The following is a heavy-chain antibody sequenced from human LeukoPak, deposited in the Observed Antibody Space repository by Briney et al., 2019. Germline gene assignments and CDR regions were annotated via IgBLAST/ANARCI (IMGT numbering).Heavy chain of an antibody. CDR2: ISSSSSYI. D-gene: IGHD5-18*01. J-gene: IGHJ3*02. CDR3: ARDVTYAFDI. CDR1: GFTFSSYA. Sequence: GGSLRLSCAAPGFTFSSYAMNWVRQAPGKGLEWVSSISSSSSYIYYADSVKGRFTISRDNAKNSLYLQMNSLRAEDTAVYYCARDVTYAFDIWGQGTMVTVSS. V-gene: IGHV3-21*01.